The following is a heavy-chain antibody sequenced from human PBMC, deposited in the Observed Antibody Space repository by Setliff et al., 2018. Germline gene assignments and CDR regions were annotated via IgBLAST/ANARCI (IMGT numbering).Heavy chain of an antibody. CDR1: GFTFSSYS. D-gene: IGHD1-26*01. CDR2: ISSSSSYI. V-gene: IGHV3-21*01. CDR3: ARDQDSGSYFPAGWFDP. J-gene: IGHJ5*02. Sequence: GSLRLSCAASGFTFSSYSMNWVRQAPGKGLEWVSSISSSSSYIYYADSVKGRFTISRDNAKNSLYLQMNSLRAEDTAVYYCARDQDSGSYFPAGWFDPWGQGTLVTVSS.